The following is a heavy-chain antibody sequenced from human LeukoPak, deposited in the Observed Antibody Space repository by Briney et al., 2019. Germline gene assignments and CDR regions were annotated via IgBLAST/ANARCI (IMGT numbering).Heavy chain of an antibody. J-gene: IGHJ6*02. CDR2: INPNSGGT. CDR1: GYTFTGYY. Sequence: GASVKVSCKASGYTFTGYYMHWVRQAPGQGLEWMGWINPNSGGTNYAQKFQGRVTMTRDTSISTAYMELSRLRSDDTAVYYCARGKQWLVYYYYGMDVWGQGTTVTVSS. D-gene: IGHD6-19*01. CDR3: ARGKQWLVYYYYGMDV. V-gene: IGHV1-2*02.